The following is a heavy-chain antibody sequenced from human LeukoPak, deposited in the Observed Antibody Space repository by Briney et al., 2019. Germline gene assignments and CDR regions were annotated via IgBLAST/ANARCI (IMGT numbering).Heavy chain of an antibody. V-gene: IGHV3-21*01. CDR2: ISSSSSYI. CDR1: GFTFSSYS. CDR3: ARDGWWELGVEAFDI. Sequence: GGSLRLSCAASGFTFSSYSMNWIRQAPGKGLEWVSSISSSSSYIYYADSVKGRFTISRDNAKNSLYLQMNSLRAEDTAVYYCARDGWWELGVEAFDIWSQGTMVTVSS. J-gene: IGHJ3*02. D-gene: IGHD1-26*01.